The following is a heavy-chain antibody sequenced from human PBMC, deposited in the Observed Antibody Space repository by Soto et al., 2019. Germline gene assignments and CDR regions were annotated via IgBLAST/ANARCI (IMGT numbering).Heavy chain of an antibody. CDR1: GFTFSSYG. CDR2: ISYDGSNK. V-gene: IGHV3-30*18. D-gene: IGHD2-2*01. J-gene: IGHJ4*02. CDR3: AKDRTSTRRHFDY. Sequence: GGSLRLSCAASGFTFSSYGMHWVRQAPGKGLECVAIISYDGSNKYYADSVKGRFTISRDNSKNTLYLQMNSLRAEDTAVYYCAKDRTSTRRHFDYWGQGALVTVSS.